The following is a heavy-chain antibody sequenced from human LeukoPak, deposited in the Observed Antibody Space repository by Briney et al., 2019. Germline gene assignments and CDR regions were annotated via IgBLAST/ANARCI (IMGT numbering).Heavy chain of an antibody. J-gene: IGHJ4*02. CDR2: ISGSGGST. CDR1: RFTFSSYV. D-gene: IGHD2-15*01. CDR3: AKDNRKSGGSCYY. V-gene: IGHV3-23*01. Sequence: GALRLSCAASRFTFSSYVMSWVRQAPGKGLEWVSAISGSGGSTYYADSVKGRFTISRDNSKNTLYLQMNSLRAEDTAVYYCAKDNRKSGGSCYYWGQGTLVTVSS.